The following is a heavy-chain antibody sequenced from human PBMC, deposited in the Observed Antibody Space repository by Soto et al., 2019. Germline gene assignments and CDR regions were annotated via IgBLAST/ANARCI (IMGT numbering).Heavy chain of an antibody. CDR2: ISSSSSYI. Sequence: PGGSLRLSCAASGFTFSSYSMNWVRQAPGKGLEWVSSISSSSSYIYYADSVKGRFTISRDNAKNSLCLQMNSLRAEDTAVYYCARDRTGSSWYFGWFDPWGQGTLVTVSS. J-gene: IGHJ5*02. CDR3: ARDRTGSSWYFGWFDP. D-gene: IGHD6-13*01. CDR1: GFTFSSYS. V-gene: IGHV3-21*01.